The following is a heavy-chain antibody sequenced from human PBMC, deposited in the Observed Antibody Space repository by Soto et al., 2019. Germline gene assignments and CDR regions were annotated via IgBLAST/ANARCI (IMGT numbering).Heavy chain of an antibody. D-gene: IGHD4-17*01. V-gene: IGHV4-4*02. CDR1: GGSISSSRW. J-gene: IGHJ3*01. CDR3: ASRDPYGDYAHAFDV. CDR2: IYQSGYA. Sequence: SETLSLTCAVSGGSISSSRWWNWVRQPPGKGLEWIGDIYQSGYANYVPSLKSRLTISVDRSKSQISLTLRSVTAADTAIYYCASRDPYGDYAHAFDVWGRGTMVTVSS.